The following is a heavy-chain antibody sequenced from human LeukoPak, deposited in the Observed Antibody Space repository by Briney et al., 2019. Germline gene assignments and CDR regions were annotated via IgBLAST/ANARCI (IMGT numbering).Heavy chain of an antibody. CDR2: IYYSGST. V-gene: IGHV4-59*01. CDR1: GGSISSYY. D-gene: IGHD6-6*01. J-gene: IGHJ4*02. Sequence: SETLSLTCTVSGGSISSYYWSWIRQPPGKGLEWVGYIYYSGSTNYNPSLRSRVTISVDTSKNQFSLKLSSVIAADTAVYYCARVDPDSSSTLEVFDYWGQGTLVTVSS. CDR3: ARVDPDSSSTLEVFDY.